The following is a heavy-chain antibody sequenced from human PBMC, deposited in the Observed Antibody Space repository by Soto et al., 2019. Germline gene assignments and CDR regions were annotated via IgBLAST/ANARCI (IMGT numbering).Heavy chain of an antibody. V-gene: IGHV1-8*01. Sequence: ASVKVSCKASGYTFTSYDINWVRQATGQGLEWMGWMNPNSGNTGYAQKFQGRVTMTRNTSISTAYMELSSPRSEDTAVYYCARGPVAGTLYYYYYGMDVWGQGTTVTVSS. CDR2: MNPNSGNT. CDR3: ARGPVAGTLYYYYYGMDV. CDR1: GYTFTSYD. D-gene: IGHD6-19*01. J-gene: IGHJ6*02.